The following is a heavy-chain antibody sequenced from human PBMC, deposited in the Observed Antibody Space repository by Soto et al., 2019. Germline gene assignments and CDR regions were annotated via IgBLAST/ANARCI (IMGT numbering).Heavy chain of an antibody. J-gene: IGHJ4*02. CDR2: IYYSGST. V-gene: IGHV4-39*01. D-gene: IGHD3-22*01. Sequence: NPSETLSLTCTVSGGSISSSSYYWGWIRQPPGKGLEWIGSIYYSGSTYYNPSLKSRVTISVDTSKNQFSLKLSSVTAADTAVYYCANTLNYYDSSGYIDYWGQGTLVTVSS. CDR3: ANTLNYYDSSGYIDY. CDR1: GGSISSSSYY.